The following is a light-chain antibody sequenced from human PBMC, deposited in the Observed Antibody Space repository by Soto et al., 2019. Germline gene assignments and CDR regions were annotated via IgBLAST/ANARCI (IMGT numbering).Light chain of an antibody. CDR3: QQRGIYPLS. V-gene: IGKV3-11*01. CDR1: QSFSDY. CDR2: DAS. Sequence: EIVVTQSPATLSLSPGERATLSCRASQSFSDYLAWYQQKPGQPPRLLIYDASIRAIGIPARFSGSGSGTDFTLTISSLEPEDFAVYYCQQRGIYPLSFGGGTKVDI. J-gene: IGKJ4*01.